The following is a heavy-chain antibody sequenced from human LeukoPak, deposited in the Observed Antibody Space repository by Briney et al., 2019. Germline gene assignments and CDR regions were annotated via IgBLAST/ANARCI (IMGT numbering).Heavy chain of an antibody. CDR3: ASQLGGTTFH. CDR1: GVSINTYF. D-gene: IGHD1/OR15-1a*01. Sequence: SETLSLTCTVSGVSINTYFWSWIRQPPGKGLEWIGYVYYTGITNYNPSLKSRVSISLDTSKNQFSLRLNSVTAAEAAVYYCASQLGGTTFHWGQGTLITVSS. J-gene: IGHJ4*02. CDR2: VYYTGIT. V-gene: IGHV4-59*01.